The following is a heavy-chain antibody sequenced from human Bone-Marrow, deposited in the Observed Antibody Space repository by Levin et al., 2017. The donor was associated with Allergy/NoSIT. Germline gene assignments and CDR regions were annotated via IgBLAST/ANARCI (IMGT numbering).Heavy chain of an antibody. V-gene: IGHV3-53*01. Sequence: PGGSLRLSCAASGFTVTNKYMSWVRQAPGKGLEWVSAIHTGGSTHNADSVKGRFTISRDNPKNTLYLQMNSLRAEDTALYYCATRPHGHYPFCDYWGQGTLVTVSS. CDR3: ATRPHGHYPFCDY. CDR1: GFTVTNKY. CDR2: IHTGGST. D-gene: IGHD4-17*01. J-gene: IGHJ4*02.